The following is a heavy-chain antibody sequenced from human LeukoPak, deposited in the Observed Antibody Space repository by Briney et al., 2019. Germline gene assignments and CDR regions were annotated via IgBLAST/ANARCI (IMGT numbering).Heavy chain of an antibody. Sequence: GGSLRLSCAASAFTFSNYNMNWVRQAPGKGLEWVSSITSSGSYIYYADSVKGRFTISRDNAKNSLYLQMNSLRAEDTAVYYCAKFPPSNPVFRWFGESAYFDYWGQGTLVTVSS. CDR3: AKFPPSNPVFRWFGESAYFDY. CDR2: ITSSGSYI. J-gene: IGHJ4*02. D-gene: IGHD3-10*01. CDR1: AFTFSNYN. V-gene: IGHV3-21*04.